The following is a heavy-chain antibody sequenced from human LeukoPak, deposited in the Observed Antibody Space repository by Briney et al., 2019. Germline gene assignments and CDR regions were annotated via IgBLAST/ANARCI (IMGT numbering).Heavy chain of an antibody. Sequence: GGSLRLSCAASGFTFSDYYMTWIRQAPGKGLEWVSYISSSGSTIYYADSVKGRFTISRDNAKNSLYLQMNSLRAEDTAVYYCARDQYYDSSGYCGYWGQGTLVTVSS. J-gene: IGHJ4*02. CDR3: ARDQYYDSSGYCGY. CDR1: GFTFSDYY. D-gene: IGHD3-22*01. V-gene: IGHV3-11*04. CDR2: ISSSGSTI.